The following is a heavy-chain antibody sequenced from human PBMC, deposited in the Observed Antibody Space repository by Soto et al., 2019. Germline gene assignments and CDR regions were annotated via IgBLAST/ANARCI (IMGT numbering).Heavy chain of an antibody. CDR3: ARDHTSIPYAHYYYGMDV. CDR2: IYTSGST. Sequence: SETLSLTCTVSXGSISSYYWSWIRQPAGKGLEWIGRIYTSGSTNYNPSLKSRVTMSVDTSKNQFSLKLSSVTAADTAVYYCARDHTSIPYAHYYYGMDVWGQGTTVTVSS. J-gene: IGHJ6*02. V-gene: IGHV4-4*07. D-gene: IGHD2-2*01. CDR1: XGSISSYY.